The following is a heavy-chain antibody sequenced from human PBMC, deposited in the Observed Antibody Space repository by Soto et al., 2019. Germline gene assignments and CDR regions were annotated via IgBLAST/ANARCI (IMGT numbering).Heavy chain of an antibody. CDR2: ISYDGSNK. J-gene: IGHJ6*02. D-gene: IGHD6-6*01. CDR3: AKDRGTSASRVWGHDYGMDV. CDR1: GFTFSSHG. Sequence: QVQLVESGGGVVQPGKSLRLSCVASGFTFSSHGMHWVRQAPGKGLEWVAVISYDGSNKYYADSVKGRFTISRDNSKNTGYLQMNSLGAEDTAVYYCAKDRGTSASRVWGHDYGMDVWGQGTTVTVSS. V-gene: IGHV3-30*18.